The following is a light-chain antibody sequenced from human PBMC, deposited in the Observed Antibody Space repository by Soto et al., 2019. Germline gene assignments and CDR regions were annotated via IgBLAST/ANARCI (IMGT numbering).Light chain of an antibody. Sequence: EIVLTQSTGILSLSPGERATLSYRASQSVSSSYLAWYQQKPGQAPRLLIYGASSRATGIPDRFSGSGSGTDFTLTISRLEPEDFAVYYCQQYGSSPRFTFGPGTKVDIK. CDR3: QQYGSSPRFT. CDR2: GAS. V-gene: IGKV3-20*01. CDR1: QSVSSSY. J-gene: IGKJ3*01.